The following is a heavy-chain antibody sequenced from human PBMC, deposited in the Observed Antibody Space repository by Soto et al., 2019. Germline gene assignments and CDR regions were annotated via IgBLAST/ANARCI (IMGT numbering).Heavy chain of an antibody. CDR2: ISSSGTNI. J-gene: IGHJ4*02. CDR1: GFIFHSFT. V-gene: IGHV3-21*01. CDR3: PRGLHCGGDCYSAPYYFDH. D-gene: IGHD2-21*02. Sequence: GGSLRLSCAASGFIFHSFTMNWVRQAPGKGLEWVSSISSSGTNIYYADSVKGRFTVSRDNAKNSLYLQMNSLRAEDRAVYYCPRGLHCGGDCYSAPYYFDHWGQGTLVTVSS.